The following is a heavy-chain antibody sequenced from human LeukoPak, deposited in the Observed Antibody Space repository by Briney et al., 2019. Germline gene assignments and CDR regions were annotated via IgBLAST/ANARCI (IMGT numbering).Heavy chain of an antibody. J-gene: IGHJ4*02. CDR1: GGSITSYY. Sequence: SETLSLTCTVSGGSITSYYWSWLRQPPGKGLEWLGYIYYSGSTNYNPSLTSRVTISVDTSKNQFSLKLSSVAAADTAVYYCASGRSGPIIYFDYWGQGTLVTVSS. CDR2: IYYSGST. V-gene: IGHV4-59*01. CDR3: ASGRSGPIIYFDY. D-gene: IGHD3-3*01.